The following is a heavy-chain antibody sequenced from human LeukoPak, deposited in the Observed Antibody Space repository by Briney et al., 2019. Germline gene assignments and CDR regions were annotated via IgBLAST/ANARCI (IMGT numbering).Heavy chain of an antibody. J-gene: IGHJ6*03. CDR3: AKQGVARQDYYIDV. Sequence: VASVKVSCQASGGSCSGYAISWVRQAPGQGLEWMGRIIPVFGTANYAQKFQERVTITADIVSNTAYLEVTSLTSDDTAVYFCAKQGVARQDYYIDVCGNGTTVTVSS. CDR1: GGSCSGYA. D-gene: IGHD2-15*01. V-gene: IGHV1-69*06. CDR2: IIPVFGTA.